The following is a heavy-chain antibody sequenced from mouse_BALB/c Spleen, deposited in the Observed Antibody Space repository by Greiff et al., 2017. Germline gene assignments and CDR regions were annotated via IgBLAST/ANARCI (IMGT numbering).Heavy chain of an antibody. Sequence: EVQVVESGGGLVKPGGSLKLSCAASGFTFSDYYMYWVRQTPEKRLEWVATISDGGSYTYYPDSVKGRFTISRDNAKNNLYLQMSSLKSEDTAMYYCARSLFTTVVARAYWGQGTLVTVSA. V-gene: IGHV5-4*02. J-gene: IGHJ3*01. D-gene: IGHD1-1*01. CDR1: GFTFSDYY. CDR3: ARSLFTTVVARAY. CDR2: ISDGGSYT.